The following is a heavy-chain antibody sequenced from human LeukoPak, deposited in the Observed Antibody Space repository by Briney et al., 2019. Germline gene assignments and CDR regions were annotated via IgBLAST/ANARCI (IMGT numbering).Heavy chain of an antibody. D-gene: IGHD6-19*01. V-gene: IGHV4-59*08. CDR2: IYYSGST. Sequence: SETLSLTCTVSGGSISSYYWSWIRQPPGKGLEWIGYIYYSGSTNYNPSPKSRVTISVDTSKNQFSLKLSSVTAADTAVYYCARQHSSGWYGNWFDPWGQGTLVTVSS. J-gene: IGHJ5*02. CDR1: GGSISSYY. CDR3: ARQHSSGWYGNWFDP.